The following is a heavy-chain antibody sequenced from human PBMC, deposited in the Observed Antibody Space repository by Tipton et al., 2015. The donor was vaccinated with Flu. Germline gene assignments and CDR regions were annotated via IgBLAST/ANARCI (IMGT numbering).Heavy chain of an antibody. D-gene: IGHD2-21*02. CDR1: GFSVRNNY. CDR2: VYGAGST. Sequence: QLVQSGGGLIQPGGSLKLSCEASGFSVRNNYMNWVRQAPGKGLEWVSVVYGAGSTYYADSVKGRFTVSKDNSKNTLYLQMNSLRGEDTAVYYCARGDFIVPNYYHYGLDVWGQGTTVTVSS. V-gene: IGHV3-53*01. CDR3: ARGDFIVPNYYHYGLDV. J-gene: IGHJ6*02.